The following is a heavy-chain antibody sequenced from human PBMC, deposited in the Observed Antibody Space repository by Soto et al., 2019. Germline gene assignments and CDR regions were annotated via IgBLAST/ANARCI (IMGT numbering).Heavy chain of an antibody. J-gene: IGHJ6*03. D-gene: IGHD3-10*01. CDR2: IKQDGSEK. CDR3: ARAGSNYFASGIYLPYYMDV. V-gene: IGHV3-7*01. CDR1: GFTFSSYW. Sequence: EVPVVESGGGLVQPGGSLRLSCEASGFTFSSYWMTWVRQAPGKGLEWVANIKQDGSEKYYVDSVKGRFTISRDNAKNSLYLQMNSLRAEDTAVYSCARAGSNYFASGIYLPYYMDVWGKGTTVTVSS.